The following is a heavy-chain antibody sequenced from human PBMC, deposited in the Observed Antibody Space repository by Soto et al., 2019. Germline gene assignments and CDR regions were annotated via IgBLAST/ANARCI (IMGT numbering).Heavy chain of an antibody. D-gene: IGHD4-4*01. CDR3: ARLTLSNYGARWFDP. V-gene: IGHV4-31*03. CDR2: IYYSGST. Sequence: TSETLSLTCTVSGASISSGGYYWSWIRQHPGKGLEWIGYIYYSGSTYYNPSLKSRVTMSLDTSDNQFSLKLSSVTAADTAVYFCARLTLSNYGARWFDPWGQGTLVTVSS. CDR1: GASISSGGYY. J-gene: IGHJ5*02.